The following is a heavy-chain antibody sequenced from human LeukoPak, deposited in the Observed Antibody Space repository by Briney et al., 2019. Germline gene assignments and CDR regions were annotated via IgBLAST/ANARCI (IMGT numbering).Heavy chain of an antibody. CDR3: ALFAVASDFDY. J-gene: IGHJ4*02. V-gene: IGHV3-30*04. Sequence: PGGSLRLSCAASGFTFSSYAMHWVRQAPGKGLEWVAVISYDGSNKYYADSVKGRFTISRDNSKNTLYLRMNSLRVEDTAVYYCALFAVASDFDYWGQGALVTVSS. D-gene: IGHD6-19*01. CDR1: GFTFSSYA. CDR2: ISYDGSNK.